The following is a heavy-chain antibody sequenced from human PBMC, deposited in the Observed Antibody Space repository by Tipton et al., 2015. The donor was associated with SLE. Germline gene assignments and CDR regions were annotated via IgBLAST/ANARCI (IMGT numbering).Heavy chain of an antibody. Sequence: TLSLTCTVSGGSISSHYWSWIRQPPGKGLEWIGYIYYSGSTNYNPSLKSRVTISVDTSKNQFSLKLSSVTAADTAVYYCARVGYYFDYWGQGTLVTVSS. J-gene: IGHJ4*02. D-gene: IGHD3-16*01. CDR3: ARVGYYFDY. CDR1: GGSISSHY. CDR2: IYYSGST. V-gene: IGHV4-59*11.